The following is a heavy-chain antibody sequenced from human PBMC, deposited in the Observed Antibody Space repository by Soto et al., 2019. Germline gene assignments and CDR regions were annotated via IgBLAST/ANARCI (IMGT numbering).Heavy chain of an antibody. D-gene: IGHD2-8*01. J-gene: IGHJ4*02. Sequence: EVQLLESGGGLVQPGGSLRLSCAASGFTFSSYAMSWVRQAPGKGLEWVSAISGSGGSTYYADSVKGRFTISRDNSKNTLYLQMNSLRAEDTAVYYCAKGEAHCTNGVCYQYYFDYWGQGTMVTVSS. CDR1: GFTFSSYA. CDR2: ISGSGGST. CDR3: AKGEAHCTNGVCYQYYFDY. V-gene: IGHV3-23*01.